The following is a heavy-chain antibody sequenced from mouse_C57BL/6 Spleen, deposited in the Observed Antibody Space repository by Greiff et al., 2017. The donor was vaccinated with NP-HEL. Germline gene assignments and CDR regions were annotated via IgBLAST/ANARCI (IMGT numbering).Heavy chain of an antibody. J-gene: IGHJ2*01. Sequence: VKLMESGAELARPGASVKLSCKASGYTFTSYGISWVKQRTGKGLEWIGEIYPRSGNTYYNEKFKSKAKLTADKSSSTAYMELLSLTSEDSAVYFCARSAYDGYFDYWGQGTTLTVSS. CDR3: ARSAYDGYFDY. V-gene: IGHV1-81*01. CDR1: GYTFTSYG. CDR2: IYPRSGNT. D-gene: IGHD2-3*01.